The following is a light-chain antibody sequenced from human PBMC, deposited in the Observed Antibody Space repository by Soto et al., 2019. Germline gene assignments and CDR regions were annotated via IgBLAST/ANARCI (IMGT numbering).Light chain of an antibody. CDR3: QSFDSSRIGLL. CDR2: DTT. Sequence: QSVLTQPPSVTGAPGQRVTISCTGSHSDIGAGYGVHWYQQFPHSAPKLLIYDTTNRPSGVPYRFSGSRSGTSASLAITGLQAEDEADYYCQSFDSSRIGLLFGGGTKVTVL. CDR1: HSDIGAGYG. V-gene: IGLV1-40*01. J-gene: IGLJ2*01.